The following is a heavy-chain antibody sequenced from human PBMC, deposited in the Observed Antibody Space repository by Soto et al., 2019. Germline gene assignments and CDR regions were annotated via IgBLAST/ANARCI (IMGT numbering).Heavy chain of an antibody. CDR1: GYNFNQYY. CDR3: ARGPDDSDVPRWDH. Sequence: QVQLVQSGPEVRKPGASVRLSCATSGYNFNQYYIHWVRQAPGQGLEWMGIINRRGGTTEYAPKFRGRVTVTGDTSTRTAYMELSSLRSEDTAVYFCARGPDDSDVPRWDHWGQGTLITVSS. V-gene: IGHV1-46*02. D-gene: IGHD4-17*01. CDR2: INRRGGTT. J-gene: IGHJ4*02.